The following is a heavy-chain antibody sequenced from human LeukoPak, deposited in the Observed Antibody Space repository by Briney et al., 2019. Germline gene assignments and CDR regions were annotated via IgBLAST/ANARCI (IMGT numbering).Heavy chain of an antibody. J-gene: IGHJ4*02. CDR2: INHSGST. V-gene: IGHV4-34*01. CDR3: ARGEYSSSWYVGY. CDR1: GGSITSGYY. D-gene: IGHD6-13*01. Sequence: SETLSLTCTVSGGSITSGYYWGWIRQPPGKGLEWIGEINHSGSTNYNPSLKSRVTISVDTSKNQFSLKLSSVTAADTAVYYCARGEYSSSWYVGYWGQGTLVTVSS.